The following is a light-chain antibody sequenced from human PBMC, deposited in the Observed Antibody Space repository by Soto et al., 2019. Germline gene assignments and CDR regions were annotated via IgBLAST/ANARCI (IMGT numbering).Light chain of an antibody. V-gene: IGKV1-39*01. CDR2: ATS. J-gene: IGKJ1*01. CDR1: QSISSY. Sequence: DIQMTQSPSSLSASLGERVTITCRASQSISSYLNWYQQKPGKAPKLLIYATSSLQSGVPSRFSGSGSGTDFTLTISSLQPEDFATYYCQQSYSTPPGTFGQGTKVDIK. CDR3: QQSYSTPPGT.